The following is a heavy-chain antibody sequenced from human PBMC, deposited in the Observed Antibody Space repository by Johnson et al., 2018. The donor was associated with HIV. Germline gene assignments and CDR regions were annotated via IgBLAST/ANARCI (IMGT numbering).Heavy chain of an antibody. D-gene: IGHD3-22*01. CDR2: TRSSRTTV. CDR1: EFIFSDYY. V-gene: IGHV3-11*04. Sequence: VQLVESGGGVVQPGGSLRLSCAASEFIFSDYYMTWIRQTPGKGLEWVSYTRSSRTTVSYADSVRGRFSISRDNSKNTLYLQINSLRTEETDMYYCAKGQSSGYPKDAFDIWGRGTIVTIS. CDR3: AKGQSSGYPKDAFDI. J-gene: IGHJ3*02.